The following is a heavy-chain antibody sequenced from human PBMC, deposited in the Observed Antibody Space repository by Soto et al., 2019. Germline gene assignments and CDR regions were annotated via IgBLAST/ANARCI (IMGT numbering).Heavy chain of an antibody. V-gene: IGHV4-39*01. D-gene: IGHD3-3*01. CDR3: AKREDSSRFGGLGI. Sequence: SETLSLTCTVSGGSITSGGYFWDWIRQPPGKGLEWIGTVHSTGGTYYSPSLRSRVTISVDPSKNLFSLKMTSASATDTAVYFCAKREDSSRFGGLGIWGQGNAVTVSS. J-gene: IGHJ6*02. CDR2: VHSTGGT. CDR1: GGSITSGGYF.